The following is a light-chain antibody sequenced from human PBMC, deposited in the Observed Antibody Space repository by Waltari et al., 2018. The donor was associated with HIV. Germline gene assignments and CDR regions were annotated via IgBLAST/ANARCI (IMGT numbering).Light chain of an antibody. V-gene: IGKV3-11*01. CDR2: DAS. J-gene: IGKJ4*01. CDR1: QSINRY. CDR3: QQRSNWPLT. Sequence: EIVLTQSPATLSLSPGERATLTCRASQSINRYLAWYQQKPGQAPRLLIYDASNRATGIPARFSGSGSGTDFTLTINSLEAEDFAVYYCQQRSNWPLTFGGGTKVEIK.